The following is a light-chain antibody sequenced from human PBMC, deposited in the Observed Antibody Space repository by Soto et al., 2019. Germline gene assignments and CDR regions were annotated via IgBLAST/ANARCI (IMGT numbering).Light chain of an antibody. J-gene: IGKJ3*01. Sequence: DIQMTQSPTSLSASVGDRVTITFRASQGIRNVVAWYQQKPGKSPKLLIDAASTLQSGVPSRFSGSGSGTDLTLTINRLQPEDVATSSCQKYSSVPVFGPGTKVELK. CDR2: AAS. CDR3: QKYSSVPV. V-gene: IGKV1-27*01. CDR1: QGIRNV.